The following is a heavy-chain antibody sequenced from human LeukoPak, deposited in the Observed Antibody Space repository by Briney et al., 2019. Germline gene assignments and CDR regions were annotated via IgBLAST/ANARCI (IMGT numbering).Heavy chain of an antibody. CDR3: ARDRYHYDSSGYRYFDL. CDR2: INTSGST. V-gene: IGHV4-4*07. J-gene: IGHJ2*01. D-gene: IGHD3-22*01. CDR1: GGSISSYY. Sequence: SETLSLTCTVSGGSISSYYWSWIRQPAGKGLEWIGRINTSGSTNYNPSLKSRVTMSVDTSKNQFSLKLSSVTAADTAVYYCARDRYHYDSSGYRYFDLWGRGTLVTVSS.